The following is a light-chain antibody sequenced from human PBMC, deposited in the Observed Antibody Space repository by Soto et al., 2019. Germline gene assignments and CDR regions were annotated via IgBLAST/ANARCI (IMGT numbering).Light chain of an antibody. CDR1: QSVLYSSNNKNY. CDR3: QQYYSTPRT. J-gene: IGKJ1*01. CDR2: WAS. Sequence: DVMMTKSPESLAVSLGERATINCKSSQSVLYSSNNKNYLAWYQQKPGQPPKLLIYWASTRESGVPDRFSGSGSGTDFTLTISSLQAEDVAVYYCQQYYSTPRTFGQGTKVDIK. V-gene: IGKV4-1*01.